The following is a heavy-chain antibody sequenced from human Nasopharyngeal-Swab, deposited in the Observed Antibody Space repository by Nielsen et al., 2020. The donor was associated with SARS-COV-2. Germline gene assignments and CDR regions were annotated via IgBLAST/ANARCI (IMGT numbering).Heavy chain of an antibody. J-gene: IGHJ3*01. CDR1: GGSISGNTYW. Sequence: SETLSLTCTVSGGSISGNTYWWGWIRQPAGKGREWIGHVYKSGSASYSPSLKRRVTISVDTPRDQFSLQLSSVAAADTAVYYCVRQGSRGRSLDVWGQGTSVTVSS. D-gene: IGHD3-16*01. V-gene: IGHV4-39*01. CDR2: VYKSGSA. CDR3: VRQGSRGRSLDV.